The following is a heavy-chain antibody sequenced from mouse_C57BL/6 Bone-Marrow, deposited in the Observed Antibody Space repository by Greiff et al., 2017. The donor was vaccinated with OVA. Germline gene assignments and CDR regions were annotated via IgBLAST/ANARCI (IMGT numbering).Heavy chain of an antibody. V-gene: IGHV1-81*01. Sequence: QVHVKQYGAELARPGASVKLSCKASGYTFTSYGISWVKQRTGQGLEWIGEIYPRSGNTYYNEKFKGKATLTADKSSSTAYMELRSLTSEDSAVYFCARGYGNYEGYAMDYWGQGTSVTVSS. CDR2: IYPRSGNT. CDR1: GYTFTSYG. D-gene: IGHD2-10*02. J-gene: IGHJ4*01. CDR3: ARGYGNYEGYAMDY.